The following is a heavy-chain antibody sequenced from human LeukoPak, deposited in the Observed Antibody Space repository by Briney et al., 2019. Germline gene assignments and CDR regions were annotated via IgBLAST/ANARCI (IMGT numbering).Heavy chain of an antibody. CDR1: GGTFISYA. J-gene: IGHJ6*03. Sequence: SVNVSCKASGGTFISYALTWVRQAPGQGLEWMGGIIPLFGTANYAQKFQGRVTITADESTSTAYMELSSLRSEDTAVYYCARTALRGELHYSYYYMDVWGKGTTVTVSS. V-gene: IGHV1-69*13. D-gene: IGHD3-16*01. CDR2: IIPLFGTA. CDR3: ARTALRGELHYSYYYMDV.